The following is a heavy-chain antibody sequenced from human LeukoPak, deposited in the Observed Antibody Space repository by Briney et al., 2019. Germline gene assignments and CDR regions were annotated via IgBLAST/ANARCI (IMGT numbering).Heavy chain of an antibody. CDR1: EYTFTGYY. Sequence: ASVKVSCKASEYTFTGYYMHWVRQAPGQGLEWMGRINPNSGGTNSAQKFQGRVTMTRDTSITTAYMELSSLRSDDTAVYYCARAYGSGSYFAFDIWGQGTMVTVSS. CDR2: INPNSGGT. J-gene: IGHJ3*02. CDR3: ARAYGSGSYFAFDI. V-gene: IGHV1-2*06. D-gene: IGHD3-10*01.